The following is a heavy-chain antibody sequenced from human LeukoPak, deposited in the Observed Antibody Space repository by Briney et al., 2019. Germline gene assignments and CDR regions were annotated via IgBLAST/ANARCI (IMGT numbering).Heavy chain of an antibody. CDR3: ARDQRQQLILGWPDP. CDR1: GYTFIGFY. Sequence: ASVKVSCKTSGYTFIGFYIHWVRQAPGQGLEWMGWINPNGGGTHYAQKSLGRVTMTSDTSVTTAYMELSSLTSDDTAVYYCARDQRQQLILGWPDPWGQGTLVTVSS. V-gene: IGHV1-2*02. J-gene: IGHJ5*02. D-gene: IGHD6-13*01. CDR2: INPNGGGT.